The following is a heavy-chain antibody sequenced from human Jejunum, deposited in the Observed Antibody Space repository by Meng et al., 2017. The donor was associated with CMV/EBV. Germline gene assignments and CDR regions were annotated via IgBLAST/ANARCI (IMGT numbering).Heavy chain of an antibody. CDR2: ISYSGTT. CDR3: ARDMSIRWFYY. J-gene: IGHJ4*02. V-gene: IGHV4-39*07. Sequence: QRPVQASGPGLVKPSETLSLTCSVSGGSTTDYWGWIRQPPGKGLEWIGSISYSGTTYYNPSLKSRLTVSLDTSKTQFSLMLTSVTAADTAVYYCARDMSIRWFYYWGQGTLVTASS. CDR1: GGSTTDY. D-gene: IGHD3-3*02.